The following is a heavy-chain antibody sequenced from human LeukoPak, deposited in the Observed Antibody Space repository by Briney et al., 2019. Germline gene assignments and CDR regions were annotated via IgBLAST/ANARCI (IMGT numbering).Heavy chain of an antibody. Sequence: ASVKISCKASGYTFTSYDINWVRQATGQGLEWMGWMNPNSDNTGYAQKFQGRVTMTRNTSISTAYMELSSLRSEDTAVYYCARGNYYDSSGYSSWFDPWGQGTLVTVSS. CDR3: ARGNYYDSSGYSSWFDP. D-gene: IGHD3-22*01. J-gene: IGHJ5*02. V-gene: IGHV1-8*01. CDR2: MNPNSDNT. CDR1: GYTFTSYD.